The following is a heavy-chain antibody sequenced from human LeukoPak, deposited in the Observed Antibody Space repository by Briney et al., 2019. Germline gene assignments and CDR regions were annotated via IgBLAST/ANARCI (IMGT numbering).Heavy chain of an antibody. Sequence: PSETLSPTCAVSGYSISSSNWWGWIRQPPGKGLEWVSYISSSASTIYYADSVKGRFTISRDNARNSLYLQMNSLRAEDTAVYYCASQGYNWNYLSPWGQGTLVTVSS. J-gene: IGHJ5*02. D-gene: IGHD1-7*01. CDR2: ISSSASTI. CDR1: GYSISSSNW. V-gene: IGHV3-11*04. CDR3: ASQGYNWNYLSP.